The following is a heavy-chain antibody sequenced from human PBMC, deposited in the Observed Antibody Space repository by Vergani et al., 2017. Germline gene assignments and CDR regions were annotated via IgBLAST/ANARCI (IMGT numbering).Heavy chain of an antibody. CDR1: GGSLSGYY. D-gene: IGHD1-14*01. V-gene: IGHV4-59*01. Sequence: QVQLQESGPGLVRPSETLSLTCTVSGGSLSGYYWNWIRQTPGEGLEWIGYVEDSGYFNYNPSLKTRVSLSSDTSNNQFSLKLKSVTVADTAVYYCARSSVSRNPPDYFDSWGQGTLVTVSS. CDR2: VEDSGYF. J-gene: IGHJ4*02. CDR3: ARSSVSRNPPDYFDS.